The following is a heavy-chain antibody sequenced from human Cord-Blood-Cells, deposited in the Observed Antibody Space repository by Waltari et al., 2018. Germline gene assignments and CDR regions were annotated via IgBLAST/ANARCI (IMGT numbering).Heavy chain of an antibody. D-gene: IGHD2-2*01. J-gene: IGHJ5*02. CDR2: LYCGCST. Sequence: EVQLVESGGGLIQPGGSLRLSCAASGFTVSSNYMSWVRQAPGKGLECVSGLYCGCSTYYADSVKGRFTISRDNSKNTLYLQMNSLRAEDTAVYYCARAIVVVPAANWFDPWGHGTLVTVSS. V-gene: IGHV3-53*01. CDR1: GFTVSSNY. CDR3: ARAIVVVPAANWFDP.